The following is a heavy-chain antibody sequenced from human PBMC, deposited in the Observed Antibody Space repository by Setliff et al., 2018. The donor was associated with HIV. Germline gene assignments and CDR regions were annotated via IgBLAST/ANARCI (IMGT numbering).Heavy chain of an antibody. CDR3: ARGHSHGYGYSGSYGPFDI. V-gene: IGHV1-69*05. CDR1: GGTFSSYA. J-gene: IGHJ3*02. CDR2: IIPMFGTL. Sequence: SVKVSCKASGGTFSSYAINWVRQAPGQGLQWMGGIIPMFGTLNFAQKFQGRVTISTDDSTGTAYMELNSLRSEDTAVYYCARGHSHGYGYSGSYGPFDIWGQGTTVTVSS. D-gene: IGHD1-26*01.